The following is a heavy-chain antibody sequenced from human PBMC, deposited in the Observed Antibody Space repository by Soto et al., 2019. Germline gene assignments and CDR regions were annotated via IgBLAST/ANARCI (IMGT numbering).Heavy chain of an antibody. CDR2: IIAYNGNT. CDR3: ARDSPPVDY. Sequence: QVQLVQSGAEVKKPGASVKVSCKASGYTFTSYGVSWVRQAPGQGLEWMGWIIAYNGNTTDAQKLQGRITMTTDTSTNTAYMDLRSLRSDDTAVYYCARDSPPVDYWGQGTLVTVSS. CDR1: GYTFTSYG. J-gene: IGHJ4*02. V-gene: IGHV1-18*01.